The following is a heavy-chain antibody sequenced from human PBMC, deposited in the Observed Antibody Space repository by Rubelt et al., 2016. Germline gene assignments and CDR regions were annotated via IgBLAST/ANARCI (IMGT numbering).Heavy chain of an antibody. J-gene: IGHJ4*02. CDR3: ASWYSYGLDY. Sequence: QVQLQQWGAGLLKPSETLSLTCAVYGGSFSGYYWSWIRQPPGKGLEWIGEINHSGSTNYNPPLNSRVPISVDTSKNQFTLKRSSVTAADTAGYYCASWYSYGLDYWGQGTLVTVSS. CDR2: INHSGST. CDR1: GGSFSGYY. V-gene: IGHV4-34*01. D-gene: IGHD5-18*01.